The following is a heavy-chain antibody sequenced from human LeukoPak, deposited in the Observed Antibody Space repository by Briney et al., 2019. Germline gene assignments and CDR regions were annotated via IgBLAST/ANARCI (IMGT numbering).Heavy chain of an antibody. V-gene: IGHV4-34*01. Sequence: SETLSLTCAVYGGSFSGYYWSWIRQPPGKGLEWIGDINHSGGTNYNPSLKSRVTISVDTSKNQFSLKLSSVTAADTAVYYCARPHYGDYEADDYWGQGTLVTVSS. CDR2: INHSGGT. J-gene: IGHJ4*02. CDR1: GGSFSGYY. CDR3: ARPHYGDYEADDY. D-gene: IGHD4-17*01.